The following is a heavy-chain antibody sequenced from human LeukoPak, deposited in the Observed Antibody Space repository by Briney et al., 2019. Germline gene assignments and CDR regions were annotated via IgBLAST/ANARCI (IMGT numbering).Heavy chain of an antibody. Sequence: GGSLRLSFAASGFTSISYTMNWVPQAPGKGLKWSSPISSSSSYIYYADSVKGRFTISRDNAKNSLYLQMNILRAEDTAVYYCARADWDTAMIDYWGQGTLVTVSS. J-gene: IGHJ4*02. D-gene: IGHD5-18*01. CDR3: ARADWDTAMIDY. CDR2: ISSSSSYI. CDR1: GFTSISYT. V-gene: IGHV3-21*01.